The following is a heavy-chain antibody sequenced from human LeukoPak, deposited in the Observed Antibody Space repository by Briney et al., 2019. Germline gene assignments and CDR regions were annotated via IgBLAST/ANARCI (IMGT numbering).Heavy chain of an antibody. CDR3: ARASTVTTWSFGY. Sequence: SETLSLTSTVSGGSISNYYCSWIRQPPRKVLEWIGYVHYSGSTNCNPSLKSRVTMSVDTSRTQFSLKLSAVTAADTAVYYCARASTVTTWSFGYWGQGILVTVSS. J-gene: IGHJ4*02. D-gene: IGHD4-17*01. CDR1: GGSISNYY. V-gene: IGHV4-59*01. CDR2: VHYSGST.